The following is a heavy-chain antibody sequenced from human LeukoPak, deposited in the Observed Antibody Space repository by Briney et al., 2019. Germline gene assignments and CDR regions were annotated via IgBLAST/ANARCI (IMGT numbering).Heavy chain of an antibody. Sequence: ASVKVSCKASGYPFIGNYIHWVRQAPGQGLEWMGWINPNSGGTNYAQKFQGRVTMTRDTSISTAYMELSRLRSDDTAVYYCARSEVLGDFWSGYYRGYFDYWGQGTLVTVSS. CDR2: INPNSGGT. CDR1: GYPFIGNY. CDR3: ARSEVLGDFWSGYYRGYFDY. V-gene: IGHV1-2*02. D-gene: IGHD3-3*01. J-gene: IGHJ4*02.